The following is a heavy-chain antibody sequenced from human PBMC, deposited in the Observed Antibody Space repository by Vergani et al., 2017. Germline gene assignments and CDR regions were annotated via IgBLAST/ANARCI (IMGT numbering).Heavy chain of an antibody. D-gene: IGHD3-22*01. CDR2: IYYIGST. J-gene: IGHJ6*02. CDR3: ARVRRDDSSGYYYYYGMDV. Sequence: QVQLQESGPGLVKPSQTLSLTCTVSGGSISSGDYYWSWIRQPPGKGLEWIGYIYYIGSTYYNPSLKSPVTISVDTSKNQFSLKLSSVTAADTAVYYCARVRRDDSSGYYYYYGMDVWGQGTTVTVSS. CDR1: GGSISSGDYY. V-gene: IGHV4-30-4*01.